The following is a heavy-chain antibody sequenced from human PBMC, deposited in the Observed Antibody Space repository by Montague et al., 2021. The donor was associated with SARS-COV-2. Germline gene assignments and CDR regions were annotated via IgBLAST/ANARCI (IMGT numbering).Heavy chain of an antibody. J-gene: IGHJ6*02. CDR2: VYSGGTT. CDR3: ASGIYPSGSYYNRYYYGLNI. V-gene: IGHV4-31*03. Sequence: TLSLTCNVSGGSMIGGGYYWSWIRQPPGKGLEWIGYVYSGGTTYYNPSLKSRVTISEDMSKNQFSLRLTSVTAADTATYYCASGIYPSGSYYNRYYYGLNIGGPGTTVIVSS. CDR1: GGSMIGGGYY. D-gene: IGHD3-10*01.